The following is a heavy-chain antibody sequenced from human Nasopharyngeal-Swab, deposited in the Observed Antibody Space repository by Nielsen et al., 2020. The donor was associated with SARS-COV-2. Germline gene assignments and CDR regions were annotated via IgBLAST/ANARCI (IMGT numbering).Heavy chain of an antibody. CDR2: ISYDGSNK. V-gene: IGHV3-30*18. Sequence: PGKGLEWVAVISYDGSNKYYADSVKGRFTISRDNSKNTLYLQMNSLRAEDTAVYYCAKEEITFGGVIVRGIDYWGQGTLVTVSS. D-gene: IGHD3-16*02. J-gene: IGHJ4*02. CDR3: AKEEITFGGVIVRGIDY.